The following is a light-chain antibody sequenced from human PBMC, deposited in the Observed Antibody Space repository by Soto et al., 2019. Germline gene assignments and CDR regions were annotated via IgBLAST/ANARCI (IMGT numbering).Light chain of an antibody. CDR2: DAS. J-gene: IGKJ4*01. CDR1: QRVTSY. CDR3: QQRSSWPVLT. Sequence: EIVLTQSPATLSLSPGERATLSCRASQRVTSYLAWYQQKPGQAPRLLIYDASNRATGIPDRFSGSGSGTDFTLTISSLEPEDFAVYYCQQRSSWPVLTFGGGTRVEIK. V-gene: IGKV3-11*01.